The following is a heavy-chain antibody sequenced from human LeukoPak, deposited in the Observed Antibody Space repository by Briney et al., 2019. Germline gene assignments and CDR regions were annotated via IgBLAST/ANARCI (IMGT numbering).Heavy chain of an antibody. D-gene: IGHD3-3*01. CDR3: ARALYDFWSGYYMGLGDY. J-gene: IGHJ4*02. CDR1: GFTVSSNY. Sequence: PGGSLRLSCAASGFTVSSNYMNWVRQAPGKGLEWVSSISSSSSYIYYADSVKGRFTISRDNAKKSLYLQMNSLRAEDTAVYYCARALYDFWSGYYMGLGDYWGQGTLVTVSS. CDR2: ISSSSSYI. V-gene: IGHV3-21*01.